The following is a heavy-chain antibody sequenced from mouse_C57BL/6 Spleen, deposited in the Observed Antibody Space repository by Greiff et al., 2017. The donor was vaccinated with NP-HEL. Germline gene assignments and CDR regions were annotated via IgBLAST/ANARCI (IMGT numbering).Heavy chain of an antibody. CDR2: IHPNSGST. J-gene: IGHJ4*01. CDR1: GYTFTSYW. CDR3: ARVSYGSSPYYAMDY. D-gene: IGHD1-1*01. Sequence: QVQLQQPGAELVKPGASVKLSCKASGYTFTSYWMHWVKQRPGQGLEWIGMIHPNSGSTNYNEKFKSKATLTVDKSSSTAYMQLSSLTSEDSAVYYCARVSYGSSPYYAMDYWGQGTSVTVSS. V-gene: IGHV1-64*01.